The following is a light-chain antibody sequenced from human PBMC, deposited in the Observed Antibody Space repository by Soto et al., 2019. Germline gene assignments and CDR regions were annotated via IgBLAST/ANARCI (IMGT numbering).Light chain of an antibody. CDR2: LSRGGSH. CDR3: ETWGTGIVI. J-gene: IGLJ2*01. Sequence: QLAPTQSPSAYAYLGESVKLTCTLSSGHSSSDIAWHQQLTEKATRYVMKLSRGGSHTKGDGIPDRFSGSSSGAERYRTICSRQSEDEADYFCETWGTGIVIFGGGTKLAVL. V-gene: IGLV4-69*01. CDR1: SGHSSSD.